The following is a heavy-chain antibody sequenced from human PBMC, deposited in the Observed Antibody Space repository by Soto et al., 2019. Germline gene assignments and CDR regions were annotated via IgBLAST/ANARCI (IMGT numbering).Heavy chain of an antibody. Sequence: ASVKVSCKASGYTFTSYGISWVRQAPGQGLEWMGWISAYNGNTNYAQKLQGRVTMTTDTSTSTAYMELRSLTSDDTAVYYCARVRCSGGTCYSRFYYYYGMDVWGQGTTVTVSS. J-gene: IGHJ6*02. CDR3: ARVRCSGGTCYSRFYYYYGMDV. D-gene: IGHD2-15*01. CDR1: GYTFTSYG. CDR2: ISAYNGNT. V-gene: IGHV1-18*01.